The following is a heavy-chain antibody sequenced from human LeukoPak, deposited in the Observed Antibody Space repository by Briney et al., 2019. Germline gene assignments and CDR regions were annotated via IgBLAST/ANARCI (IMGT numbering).Heavy chain of an antibody. Sequence: PSETLSLTCTVSSGSISTFYWSWIRQPPGKGLEWIGYVYQSGTTSYNPSLKRRVTISADTSKNQFSLRVKSVPAADTAVYYCARHGGSLGYFDHWGQGTLVTVSS. J-gene: IGHJ4*02. CDR1: SGSISTFY. CDR3: ARHGGSLGYFDH. V-gene: IGHV4-59*08. D-gene: IGHD1-26*01. CDR2: VYQSGTT.